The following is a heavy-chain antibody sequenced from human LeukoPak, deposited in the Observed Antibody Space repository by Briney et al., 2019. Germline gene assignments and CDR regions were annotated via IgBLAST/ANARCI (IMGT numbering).Heavy chain of an antibody. CDR1: GFTFSDYY. CDR3: ARESRTVEMGTSMHGHWFDP. Sequence: PGGSLRLSCAASGFTFSDYYMSWIRQAPGKGLEWVSYISSSGSTIYYADSVKGRFTISRDNAKNSLYLQMNSLRAEDTAVYYCARESRTVEMGTSMHGHWFDPWGQGTLVTVSS. CDR2: ISSSGSTI. V-gene: IGHV3-11*04. D-gene: IGHD5-24*01. J-gene: IGHJ5*02.